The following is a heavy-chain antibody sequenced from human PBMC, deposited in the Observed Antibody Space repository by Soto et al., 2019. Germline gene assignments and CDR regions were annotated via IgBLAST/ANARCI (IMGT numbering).Heavy chain of an antibody. CDR3: ARIRRFQWCSGGSCYGMLDY. V-gene: IGHV2-26*01. CDR2: IFSNDEK. CDR1: GFPLSNARMG. D-gene: IGHD2-15*01. Sequence: QVTLKESGPVLVKPTETLTLTCTVSGFPLSNARMGVSWIRQPPGKALEWLAHIFSNDEKSYSTSLKSRLTISKDTSKSQVVLTMTNMDPVDTATYYCARIRRFQWCSGGSCYGMLDYWGQGTLVTVSS. J-gene: IGHJ4*02.